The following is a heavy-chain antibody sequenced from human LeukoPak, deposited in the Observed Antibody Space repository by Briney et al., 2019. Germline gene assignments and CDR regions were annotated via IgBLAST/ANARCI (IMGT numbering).Heavy chain of an antibody. CDR2: IYPGDTDT. CDR1: GYSFNTYW. CDR3: ASYDSSDWNPFDH. Sequence: GESLKISCKGSGYSFNTYWIGWVRQKSGKGLEWMGVIYPGDTDTRYSPSFQGQVTISADKSIRTAYLEWSSLKASDTAMYYCASYDSSDWNPFDHWGQGTLVTVSS. J-gene: IGHJ4*02. V-gene: IGHV5-51*01. D-gene: IGHD3-22*01.